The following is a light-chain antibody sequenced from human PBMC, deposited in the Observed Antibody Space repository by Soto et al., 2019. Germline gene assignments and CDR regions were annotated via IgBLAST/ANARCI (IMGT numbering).Light chain of an antibody. V-gene: IGKV1-33*01. CDR3: QHYDHLPPLS. Sequence: DIQMTQSPSSLSASVGDRVTITCQASQDIKNYLNWYQQKPGKAPNLLIYDASDLKTGVPSRFSGSGSGTHFTFTISSLQPEDIATYYCQHYDHLPPLSFGGGTKVEIK. CDR2: DAS. J-gene: IGKJ4*01. CDR1: QDIKNY.